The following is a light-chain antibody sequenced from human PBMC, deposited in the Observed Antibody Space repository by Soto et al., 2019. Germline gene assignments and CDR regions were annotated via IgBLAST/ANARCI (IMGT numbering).Light chain of an antibody. V-gene: IGLV1-44*01. CDR1: SSNIGSNS. CDR3: AAWDDSLNGHVV. CDR2: STN. Sequence: QSVLTQSPSASGTPGQRVTISCSGSSSNIGSNSVNWYQQLPGTAPKLLIFSTNQRPSGVPDRFSGSKSGTSASLAISGLQSEDEADYYCAAWDDSLNGHVVFGGGTKVTVL. J-gene: IGLJ2*01.